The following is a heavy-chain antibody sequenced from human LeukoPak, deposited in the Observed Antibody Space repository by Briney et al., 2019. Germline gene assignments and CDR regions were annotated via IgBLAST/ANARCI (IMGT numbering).Heavy chain of an antibody. Sequence: GASVKVSCKASGYTFTGYYMHWVRQAPGQGLEWMGWINPNSGGTNYAQKFQGRVTITTDESTSTAYMELSSLRSEDTAVYYCAGQKLGYCSGGSCPLLGYWGQGTLVTVSS. CDR3: AGQKLGYCSGGSCPLLGY. D-gene: IGHD2-15*01. CDR1: GYTFTGYY. V-gene: IGHV1-2*02. J-gene: IGHJ4*02. CDR2: INPNSGGT.